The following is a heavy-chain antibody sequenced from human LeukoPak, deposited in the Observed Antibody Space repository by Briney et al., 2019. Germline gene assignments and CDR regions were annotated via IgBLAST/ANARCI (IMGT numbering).Heavy chain of an antibody. V-gene: IGHV3-11*01. CDR1: GFTFSDYY. Sequence: GGSLRLSCAASGFTFSDYYMSWIRQAPGKGLEWVSYITNSDNTIYYADSVKGRFTISRDNAKNSLYLQMNSLRAEDTAVYYCAKDLAGIYDFWSGYYKETHYFDYWGQGTLVTVSS. CDR2: ITNSDNTI. CDR3: AKDLAGIYDFWSGYYKETHYFDY. D-gene: IGHD3-3*01. J-gene: IGHJ4*02.